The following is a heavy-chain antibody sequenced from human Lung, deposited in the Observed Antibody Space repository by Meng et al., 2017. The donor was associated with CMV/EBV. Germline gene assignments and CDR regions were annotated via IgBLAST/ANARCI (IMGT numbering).Heavy chain of an antibody. J-gene: IGHJ4*02. CDR2: ISSSSSYI. CDR3: ARPPSAAVDTAMVPPYFDY. V-gene: IGHV3-21*01. CDR1: FSSYS. Sequence: FSSYSMNWVRQAPGKELEWVSSISSSSSYIYYADSVKGRFPISRDNAKNSLYLQMNSLRAEDTAVYYCARPPSAAVDTAMVPPYFDYWGQGTLVTVSS. D-gene: IGHD5-18*01.